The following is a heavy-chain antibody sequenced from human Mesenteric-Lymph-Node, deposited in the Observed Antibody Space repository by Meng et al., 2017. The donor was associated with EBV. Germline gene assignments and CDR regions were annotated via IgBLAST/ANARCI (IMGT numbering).Heavy chain of an antibody. Sequence: VHLVQCGAEIQKRGSSVKVSCKASGYTFTVFFIHWPRQAPGQGLELMGRIDPNSGATNSAQNFQARVIMTRDTSITTVYMELDRLTSADTAVYYCARAISGSYPDDYWGQGTLVTVSS. CDR1: GYTFTVFF. J-gene: IGHJ4*02. V-gene: IGHV1-2*06. CDR3: ARAISGSYPDDY. CDR2: IDPNSGAT. D-gene: IGHD1-26*01.